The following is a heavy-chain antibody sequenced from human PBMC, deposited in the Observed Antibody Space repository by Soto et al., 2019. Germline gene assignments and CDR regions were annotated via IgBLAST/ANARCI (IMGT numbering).Heavy chain of an antibody. CDR3: ARDAIVGATNAAFDI. J-gene: IGHJ3*02. V-gene: IGHV3-30-3*01. CDR2: TSYDGSNK. CDR1: GFTFSSYA. Sequence: GGSLRLSCAASGFTFSSYAMHWVRQAPGKGLEWVAVTSYDGSNKYYADSVKGRFTISRDNSKNTLYLQMNSLRAEDTAVYYCARDAIVGATNAAFDIWGQGTMVTVSS. D-gene: IGHD1-26*01.